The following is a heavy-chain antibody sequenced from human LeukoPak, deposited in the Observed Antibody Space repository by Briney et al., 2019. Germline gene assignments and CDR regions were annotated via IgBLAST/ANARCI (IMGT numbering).Heavy chain of an antibody. Sequence: PGGSLRLSCAASGLTISSYSMNWVRQAPGKGLRWVSYISSSSSTIYYADSVKGRFTISRDNAKNSLYLQMNSLRAEDTAVYYCARSEFATGWFDPWGQGTLVTVSS. D-gene: IGHD3-10*01. CDR3: ARSEFATGWFDP. CDR2: ISSSSSTI. CDR1: GLTISSYS. J-gene: IGHJ5*02. V-gene: IGHV3-48*01.